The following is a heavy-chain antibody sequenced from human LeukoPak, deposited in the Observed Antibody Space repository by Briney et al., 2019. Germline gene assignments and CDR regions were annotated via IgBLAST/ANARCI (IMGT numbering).Heavy chain of an antibody. V-gene: IGHV3-13*01. J-gene: IGHJ3*02. CDR3: IRGGIQVSGIDAFDI. CDR2: IGLAGDT. Sequence: PGGSLRLSCAASGFTFSSYDTHWVRQAPGRGLEWVSAIGLAGDTYYPDSVKGRFTISRENAKNSMHLQMNSLKDGDTAVYYCIRGGIQVSGIDAFDIWGQGTVVTVSS. D-gene: IGHD5/OR15-5a*01. CDR1: GFTFSSYD.